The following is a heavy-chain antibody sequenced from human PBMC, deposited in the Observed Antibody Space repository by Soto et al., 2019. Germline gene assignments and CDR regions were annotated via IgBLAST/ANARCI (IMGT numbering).Heavy chain of an antibody. CDR3: ASSSGSYSAFFDY. CDR2: IYSGGST. V-gene: IGHV3-53*02. D-gene: IGHD1-26*01. CDR1: GFTVSSNY. Sequence: EVQLVETGGGLIQPGGSLRLSCAASGFTVSSNYMSWVRQAPGKGLERVSVIYSGGSTYYADSVKGRFTISRDNSKNTLYLQMNSLRAEDTAVYYCASSSGSYSAFFDYWGQGTLVTVSS. J-gene: IGHJ4*02.